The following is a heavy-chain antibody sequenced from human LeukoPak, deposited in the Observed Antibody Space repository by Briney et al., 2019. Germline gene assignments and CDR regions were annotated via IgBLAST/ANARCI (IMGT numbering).Heavy chain of an antibody. V-gene: IGHV4-59*01. CDR3: ARGRRYSGLQDY. D-gene: IGHD1-26*01. CDR2: IYYSGST. J-gene: IGHJ4*02. CDR1: GGSISSYY. Sequence: PSETLSLTCTVSGGSISSYYWSWIRQPPGKGLEWIGYIYYSGSTNYNPSLKSRVTISVDTSKNQFSLKLSSVTAADTAVYYCARGRRYSGLQDYWDQGTLVTVSS.